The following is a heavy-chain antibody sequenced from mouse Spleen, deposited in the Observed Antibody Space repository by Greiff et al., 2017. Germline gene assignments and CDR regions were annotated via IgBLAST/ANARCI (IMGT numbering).Heavy chain of an antibody. J-gene: IGHJ1*01. CDR1: GFTFSSYA. Sequence: EVKLVESGGGLVKPGGSLKLSCAASGFTFSSYAMSWVRQTPEKRLEWVATISSGGSYTYYPDSVKGRFTISRDNAKNTLYLQMSSLRSEDTAMYYCARQDGYYSWYFDVWGAGTTVTVSS. V-gene: IGHV5-9-3*01. D-gene: IGHD2-3*01. CDR3: ARQDGYYSWYFDV. CDR2: ISSGGSYT.